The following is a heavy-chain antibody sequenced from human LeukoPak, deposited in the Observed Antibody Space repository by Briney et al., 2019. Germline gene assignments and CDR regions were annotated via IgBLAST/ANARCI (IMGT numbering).Heavy chain of an antibody. Sequence: SETLSLTSTVSGGSISNYYWSWIRRPPGKGLEWIGYIYYSGYTNYNPSLKSRVTISVDTSKNQFSLKLSSVTAADTAVYYCARNDASGSYYNVAFDIWGQGTMVTVSS. CDR2: IYYSGYT. D-gene: IGHD3-10*01. V-gene: IGHV4-59*01. CDR1: GGSISNYY. J-gene: IGHJ3*02. CDR3: ARNDASGSYYNVAFDI.